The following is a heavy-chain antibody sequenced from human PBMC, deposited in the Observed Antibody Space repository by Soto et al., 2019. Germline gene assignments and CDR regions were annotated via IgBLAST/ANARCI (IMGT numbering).Heavy chain of an antibody. V-gene: IGHV3-49*03. CDR1: GFTFGDYA. CDR2: IRSKAYGGTT. Sequence: GSLRLSCTASGFTFGDYAMSWFRQAPGKGLEWVGFIRSKAYGGTTEYAASVKGRFTISRDDSKSIAYLQMNSLKTEDTAVYYCTRDSLGVKYYYYYMDVWGKGTTVTVSS. CDR3: TRDSLGVKYYYYYMDV. J-gene: IGHJ6*03. D-gene: IGHD2-21*01.